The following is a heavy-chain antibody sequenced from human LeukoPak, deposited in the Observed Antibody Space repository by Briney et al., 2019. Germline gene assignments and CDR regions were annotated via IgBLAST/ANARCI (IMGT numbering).Heavy chain of an antibody. V-gene: IGHV3-74*01. CDR2: IHSDGSST. Sequence: GGCLRLSCAASGFTFSSYWMHWVRPAPGKGVVWGSRIHSDGSSTSYAESVKGRFTISRDNAQNTLYLQMNSLRAEDTAVYYCARDFYTAMVGWGQGTLVTVSS. CDR1: GFTFSSYW. CDR3: ARDFYTAMVG. D-gene: IGHD5-18*01. J-gene: IGHJ4*02.